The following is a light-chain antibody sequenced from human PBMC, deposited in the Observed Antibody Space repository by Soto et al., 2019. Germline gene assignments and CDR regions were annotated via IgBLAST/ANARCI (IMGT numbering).Light chain of an antibody. CDR1: QSVSSY. CDR3: QQRSNWPLSWT. Sequence: EIVLTQSPATLSLSPGERATLSCRASQSVSSYLAWYQQKPGQAPRLLIYDASNRATGIPARFSGSGSGTDFTLTISSLEPEDFAVYYCQQRSNWPLSWTFDQGTKVEIK. J-gene: IGKJ1*01. V-gene: IGKV3-11*01. CDR2: DAS.